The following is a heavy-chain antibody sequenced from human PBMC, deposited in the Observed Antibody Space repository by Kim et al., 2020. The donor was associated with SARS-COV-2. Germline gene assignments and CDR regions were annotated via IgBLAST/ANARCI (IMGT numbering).Heavy chain of an antibody. CDR1: GYIFTGFW. Sequence: GESLKISCKASGYIFTGFWIGWVRQIPGKRLEWIGIIYPGDSDTKYSPAFQGRVTMSVDESLNTTYLQWSSLKASDTALYYCARHPETSFDHWGQGTQVTVSS. CDR3: ARHPETSFDH. J-gene: IGHJ4*02. D-gene: IGHD6-6*01. V-gene: IGHV5-51*01. CDR2: IYPGDSDT.